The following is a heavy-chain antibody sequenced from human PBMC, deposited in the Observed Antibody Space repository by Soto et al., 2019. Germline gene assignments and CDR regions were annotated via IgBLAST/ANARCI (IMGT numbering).Heavy chain of an antibody. J-gene: IGHJ4*01. CDR1: GGSISVYY. D-gene: IGHD1-26*01. CDR3: AREVGYSPPRY. CDR2: VYNKWTP. V-gene: IGHV4-59*01. Sequence: PSETLSLTCTSSGGSISVYYWSWIRQSPRQGLERIGYVYNKWTPYFTTTLKSPLTITAATSKNQTSLNLSSATTADQAVSYCAREVGYSPPRYWGRGTLVTVSS.